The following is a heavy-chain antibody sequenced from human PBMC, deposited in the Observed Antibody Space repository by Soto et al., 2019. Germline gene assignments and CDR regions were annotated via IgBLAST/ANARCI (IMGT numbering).Heavy chain of an antibody. Sequence: GGSLRLSCVASGFTFSTYAMHWVRQAPGKGLEWVAIISCDENNKYYADSVKGRFTISRDNSKNTLYMQMNSLRAEDTAVYYCAKQRYKHGTGSFSGLASHLDYWGQGALVTVSS. V-gene: IGHV3-30*18. CDR2: ISCDENNK. J-gene: IGHJ4*02. CDR1: GFTFSTYA. CDR3: AKQRYKHGTGSFSGLASHLDY. D-gene: IGHD3-10*01.